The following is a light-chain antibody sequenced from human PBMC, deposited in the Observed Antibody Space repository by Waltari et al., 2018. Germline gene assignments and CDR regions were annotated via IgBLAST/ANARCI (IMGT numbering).Light chain of an antibody. CDR3: QQSYITPLT. CDR1: QSISSY. Sequence: DIQMTQSPSPLSASVGDRVTITCRASQSISSYLNWYQQKPGKAPKLLICAASSLQSGVPSRFSGSGSGTDFTLTISSLQPEDFATYYCQQSYITPLTFGGGTKVEIK. J-gene: IGKJ4*01. V-gene: IGKV1-39*01. CDR2: AAS.